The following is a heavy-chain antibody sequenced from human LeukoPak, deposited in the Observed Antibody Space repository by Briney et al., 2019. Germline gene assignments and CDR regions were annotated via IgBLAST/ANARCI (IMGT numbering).Heavy chain of an antibody. CDR2: IYSGGGT. D-gene: IGHD3-10*01. CDR1: GVTVSSNY. J-gene: IGHJ6*03. Sequence: GGSLRLSCAASGVTVSSNYMSWVRQAPGKGREWGSVIYSGGGTYYAVSVKGRFTISRDNYKNTLYLQMNSLRAEDRAVYYCARARLVRGVKGYMDVWGKRTTVTVSS. V-gene: IGHV3-53*01. CDR3: ARARLVRGVKGYMDV.